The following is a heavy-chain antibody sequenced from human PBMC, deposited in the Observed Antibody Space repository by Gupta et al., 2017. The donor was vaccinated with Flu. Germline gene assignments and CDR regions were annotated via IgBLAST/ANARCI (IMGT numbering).Heavy chain of an antibody. V-gene: IGHV3-23*01. CDR1: GFPFSLFA. Sequence: EVQLLESGGGLVQPGVSLRLSCVASGFPFSLFAMSWVRQAPKKGLEWVAGIGGSGGSPYYGDSVKDRFTISRDDSKNTLYLQMNSLRADDTAIYYCAKDRSRALGYYGMDAWGQGTTVTVSS. J-gene: IGHJ6*02. CDR3: AKDRSRALGYYGMDA. CDR2: IGGSGGSP.